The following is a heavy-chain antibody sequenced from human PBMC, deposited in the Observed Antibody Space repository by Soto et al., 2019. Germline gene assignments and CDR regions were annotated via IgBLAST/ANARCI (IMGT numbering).Heavy chain of an antibody. CDR1: GYTFTNYG. Sequence: QVQVVQSGDEVKKPGASVKVSCKASGYTFTNYGFSWVRQAPGQGLEWMGWIRGYNGNTKYAEKFQGRVTMTTDTSTSTAHMELRSMKSYDTEVYYCAREGQAPYYSFGTDGWGQGTAGTVSS. CDR3: AREGQAPYYSFGTDG. J-gene: IGHJ6*02. CDR2: IRGYNGNT. V-gene: IGHV1-18*01.